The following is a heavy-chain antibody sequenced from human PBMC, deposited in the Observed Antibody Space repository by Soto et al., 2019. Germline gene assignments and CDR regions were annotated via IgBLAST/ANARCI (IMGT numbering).Heavy chain of an antibody. V-gene: IGHV7-4-1*01. J-gene: IGHJ6*02. CDR3: AKGGSSTSRFRYGMDV. CDR1: GYTFTSYA. CDR2: INTNTGNP. D-gene: IGHD2-2*01. Sequence: ASVKVSCKASGYTFTSYAMNWVRQAPGQGLEWMGWINTNTGNPTYAQGFTGRFVFSLDTSVSTAYLQICSLKAEDTAVYYCAKGGSSTSRFRYGMDVWGQGTTVTVSS.